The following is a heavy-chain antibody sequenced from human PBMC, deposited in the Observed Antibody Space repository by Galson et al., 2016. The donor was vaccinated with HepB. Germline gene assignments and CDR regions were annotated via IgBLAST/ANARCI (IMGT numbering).Heavy chain of an antibody. CDR2: ISWDSGKI. V-gene: IGHV3-9*01. CDR1: GFTFDDYG. CDR3: AKDKWIEPSGGMDV. D-gene: IGHD5-18*01. Sequence: SLRLSCAASGFTFDDYGMNWVRQVPGKGLEWVSGISWDSGKIGYADSVKGRFTISRDNAKNSLFLQMKSLRVEDTALYYCAKDKWIEPSGGMDVWGQGNPGHRLL. J-gene: IGHJ6*02.